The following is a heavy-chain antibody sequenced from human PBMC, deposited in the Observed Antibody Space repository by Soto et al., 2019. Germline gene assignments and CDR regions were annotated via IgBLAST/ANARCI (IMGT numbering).Heavy chain of an antibody. Sequence: ASVKVSCKASGYTFTSYTMHWVRQAPGQRLEWMGWINAGNGNTKYSQKFQGRVTISRDTSARTAYMELSSLRSEDTAVYYCARDVRDSLQYGSSGYSYWGQGNLVTFSS. J-gene: IGHJ4*02. CDR1: GYTFTSYT. V-gene: IGHV1-3*01. CDR3: ARDVRDSLQYGSSGYSY. D-gene: IGHD3-22*01. CDR2: INAGNGNT.